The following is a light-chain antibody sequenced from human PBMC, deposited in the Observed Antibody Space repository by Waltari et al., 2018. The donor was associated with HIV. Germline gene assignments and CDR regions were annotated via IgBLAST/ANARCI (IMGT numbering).Light chain of an antibody. CDR2: QAS. V-gene: IGKV1-5*03. Sequence: DIQMTQSPSTLSASVGDRVTVTCRASESISTWLAWYQQKPGKAPKLLSYQASSLESGVPSRFSGSGSGTEFTLTISGLQPDDFATYYCQQYHSYSWTFGQGTKVDVK. CDR3: QQYHSYSWT. J-gene: IGKJ1*01. CDR1: ESISTW.